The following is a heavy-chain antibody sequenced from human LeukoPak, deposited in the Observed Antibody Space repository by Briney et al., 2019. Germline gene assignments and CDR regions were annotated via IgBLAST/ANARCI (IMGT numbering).Heavy chain of an antibody. V-gene: IGHV5-51*01. CDR2: IYPGDSDT. J-gene: IGHJ5*02. D-gene: IGHD3-3*01. CDR1: GYSCTSYW. CDR3: ARQGTIFGVVTNWFDP. Sequence: GESLKISCKGSGYSCTSYWIGWVRQMPGKGLEWMGTIYPGDSDTRYSPSFQGQVTIAADKSISTAYLQWSSLKASDTAMYYCARQGTIFGVVTNWFDPWGQGTLVTVSS.